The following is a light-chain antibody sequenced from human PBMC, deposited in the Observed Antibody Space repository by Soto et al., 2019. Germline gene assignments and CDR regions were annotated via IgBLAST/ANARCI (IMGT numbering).Light chain of an antibody. Sequence: QSVLTQPPSASGTPGQRVTMSCSGSNSNIGSNSVNWYQQVPGTAPKLLIYGNDQRPSGVPDRFSGSKSGTSASLAISGLQSEDGADYFCAAWDDSLNGHVVFGGGTKLTVL. CDR2: GND. CDR3: AAWDDSLNGHVV. V-gene: IGLV1-44*01. CDR1: NSNIGSNS. J-gene: IGLJ2*01.